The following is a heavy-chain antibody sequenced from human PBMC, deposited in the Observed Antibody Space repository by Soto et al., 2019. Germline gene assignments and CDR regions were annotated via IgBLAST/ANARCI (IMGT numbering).Heavy chain of an antibody. CDR2: ISSSSTFT. CDR3: AAPYSTGHRLLGY. J-gene: IGHJ4*02. Sequence: GESLRLSCVASGFTFSDYSVSWVRQAPGKGLEWLSSISSSSTFTHYADSVKGRFTISRDNAKNSLYLQMNSLRAEDTAVYYCAAPYSTGHRLLGYWGQGTLVTVSS. CDR1: GFTFSDYS. D-gene: IGHD6-19*01. V-gene: IGHV3-21*01.